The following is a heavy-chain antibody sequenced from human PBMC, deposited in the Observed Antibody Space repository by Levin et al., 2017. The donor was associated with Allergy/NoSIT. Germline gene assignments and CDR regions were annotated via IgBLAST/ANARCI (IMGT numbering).Heavy chain of an antibody. CDR1: GFTFSSYW. CDR3: ARGLYNWNDVA. J-gene: IGHJ5*02. D-gene: IGHD1-1*01. CDR2: IYSDGSMI. V-gene: IGHV3-74*01. Sequence: PGGSLRLSCAASGFTFSSYWMHWVRQAPGKGLVWVSRIYSDGSMISYADSVKGRFTISRDNAKNTLYLQMNSLRAEDTAVYYCARGLYNWNDVAWGQGTLVTVSS.